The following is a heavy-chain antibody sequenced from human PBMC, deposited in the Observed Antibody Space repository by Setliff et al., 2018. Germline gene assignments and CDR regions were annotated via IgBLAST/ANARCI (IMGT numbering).Heavy chain of an antibody. D-gene: IGHD3-3*01. CDR2: IYPGDSDT. Sequence: PGESLKISCMGSGYSFTSYWIGWVRQMPGKGLEWMGIIYPGDSDTRYSPSFQGQVTISADKSISTAYLQWSSLKASDTAMYYCARSRSNFWSGYFNWFDPWGQGTLVTSPQ. J-gene: IGHJ5*02. CDR3: ARSRSNFWSGYFNWFDP. V-gene: IGHV5-51*01. CDR1: GYSFTSYW.